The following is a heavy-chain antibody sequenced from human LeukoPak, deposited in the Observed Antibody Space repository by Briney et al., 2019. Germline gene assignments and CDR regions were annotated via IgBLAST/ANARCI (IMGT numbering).Heavy chain of an antibody. CDR2: IYYSGST. CDR1: GGSISSSSYY. CDR3: ARGYGGWYMAYWFDP. J-gene: IGHJ5*02. D-gene: IGHD6-19*01. Sequence: PSETLSLTCTVSGGSISSSSYYWGWIRQPPGKGLEWIGSIYYSGSTYYNPSLKGRVTISVDTSKNQFSLKLSSVTAADTAVYYCARGYGGWYMAYWFDPWGQGTLVTVSS. V-gene: IGHV4-39*01.